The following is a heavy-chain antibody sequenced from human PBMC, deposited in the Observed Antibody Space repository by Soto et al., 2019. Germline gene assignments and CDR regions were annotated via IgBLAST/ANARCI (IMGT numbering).Heavy chain of an antibody. Sequence: GSLRLSCAASGFTFSNAWMNWVRQAPGKGLEWVGRIKSKTDGGSTYYADSVKGRFTISRDNSKNTLYLQMNSLRAEDTAVYYCAKDPRTPLYYGMDVWGQGTTVTVSS. D-gene: IGHD2-15*01. J-gene: IGHJ6*02. V-gene: IGHV3-15*07. CDR2: IKSKTDGGST. CDR1: GFTFSNAW. CDR3: AKDPRTPLYYGMDV.